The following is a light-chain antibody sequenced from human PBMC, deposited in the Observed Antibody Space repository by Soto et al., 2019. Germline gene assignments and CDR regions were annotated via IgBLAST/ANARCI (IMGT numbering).Light chain of an antibody. V-gene: IGKV1-27*01. CDR3: QKYDSAPWT. Sequence: DVQMTQSPSFLSASGGDRLTITCRASQGILTYLAWYQQKHGQVPEXXIQAASTLQPGVPSRFSGSGHGTEFNLTINSLQTEDVATYYCQKYDSAPWTFGQGTKVDIK. CDR2: AAS. J-gene: IGKJ1*01. CDR1: QGILTY.